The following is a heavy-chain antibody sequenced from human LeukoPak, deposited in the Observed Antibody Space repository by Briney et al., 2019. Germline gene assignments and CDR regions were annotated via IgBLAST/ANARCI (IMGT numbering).Heavy chain of an antibody. CDR3: AKDRGALGYCSGGTCYADY. V-gene: IGHV3-74*03. CDR2: IHPDGSIT. Sequence: GGSLRLSCVGSGFTLSNYWMHWVRQAPGTGLVWVSRIHPDGSITTYADSVKGRFTISRDNSKNTLYLQMNSLRAEDTAVYYCAKDRGALGYCSGGTCYADYWGQGTLVTVSP. D-gene: IGHD2-15*01. CDR1: GFTLSNYW. J-gene: IGHJ4*02.